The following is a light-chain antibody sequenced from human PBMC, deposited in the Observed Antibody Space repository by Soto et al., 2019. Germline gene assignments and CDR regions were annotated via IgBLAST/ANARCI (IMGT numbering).Light chain of an antibody. CDR3: QQYYSPWT. J-gene: IGKJ1*01. V-gene: IGKV4-1*01. CDR1: QSVLHSSNNKNY. CDR2: WAS. Sequence: DIVMTQSPDSLAVSLGERATINCKSSQSVLHSSNNKNYLAWYQQKPGQPPKLLIYWASTRESGVPDRFSGSGSGTDFNLSISSLQAEDVAVYYWQQYYSPWTFGQGTKVEIK.